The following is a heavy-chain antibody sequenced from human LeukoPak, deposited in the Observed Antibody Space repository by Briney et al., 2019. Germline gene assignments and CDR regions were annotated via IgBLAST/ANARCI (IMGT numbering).Heavy chain of an antibody. CDR1: GYTFTSYA. D-gene: IGHD3-10*01. CDR3: ARVPPLGDYYGSGSYLIDY. J-gene: IGHJ4*02. V-gene: IGHV1-3*01. CDR2: INAGNGNT. Sequence: ASVKVSCKASGYTFTSYAMHWVRQAPGQRLEWMGWINAGNGNTKYSQKFQGRVTITRDTSASTAYMELSSLRSEDTAVYYCARVPPLGDYYGSGSYLIDYWGQGTLVTVSS.